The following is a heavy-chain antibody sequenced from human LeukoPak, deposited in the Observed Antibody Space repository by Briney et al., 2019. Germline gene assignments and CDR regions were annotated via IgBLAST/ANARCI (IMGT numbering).Heavy chain of an antibody. V-gene: IGHV3-30-3*01. CDR2: ISYDGSNK. CDR3: ARSVRSGWYGGTLDY. CDR1: GFTFSSYA. D-gene: IGHD6-19*01. Sequence: GGSLRLSCAASGFTFSSYAMHWVRQAPGKGLEWVAVISYDGSNKYYADSVKGRFTISRDNSKNTLYLQMNSLRAEDTAVYYCARSVRSGWYGGTLDYWGQGTLVTVSS. J-gene: IGHJ4*02.